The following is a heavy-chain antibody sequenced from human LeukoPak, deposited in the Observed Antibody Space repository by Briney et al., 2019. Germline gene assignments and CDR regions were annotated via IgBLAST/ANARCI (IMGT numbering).Heavy chain of an antibody. CDR2: IIPIFGTA. CDR1: GGTFSSYA. CDR3: ARDSSGRQYAFDY. V-gene: IGHV1-69*13. Sequence: ASVKVSCKASGGTFSSYAISWVRQAPGQGLERMGGIIPIFGTANYAQKFQGRVTITADESTSTAYMELSSLRSEDTAVYYCARDSSGRQYAFDYWGQGTLVTVSS. D-gene: IGHD6-19*01. J-gene: IGHJ4*02.